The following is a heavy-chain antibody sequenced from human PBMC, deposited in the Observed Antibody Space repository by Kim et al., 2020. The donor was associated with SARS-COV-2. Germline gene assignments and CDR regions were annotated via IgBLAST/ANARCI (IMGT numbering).Heavy chain of an antibody. J-gene: IGHJ4*02. Sequence: SRYIYYADSVKGRFTNSRDNAKNSLYLQMTSLRAEDPAVYYCARWDQVGWGQGTLVTVSS. CDR2: SRYI. D-gene: IGHD1-26*01. V-gene: IGHV3-21*01. CDR3: ARWDQVG.